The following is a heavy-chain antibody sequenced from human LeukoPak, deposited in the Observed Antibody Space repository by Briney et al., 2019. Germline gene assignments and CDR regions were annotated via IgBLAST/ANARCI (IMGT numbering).Heavy chain of an antibody. CDR3: ARDVLLWFGEFYGMDV. J-gene: IGHJ6*02. CDR1: GFIFSSYW. V-gene: IGHV3-7*01. D-gene: IGHD3-10*01. Sequence: GGSLRLSCAASGFIFSSYWMTWVRQAPGKGLEWVANIKQAGSENSYVDSVKGRFTISRDNAKNSLFLQISSLRAEDTAVYYCARDVLLWFGEFYGMDVWGQGTTVTVSS. CDR2: IKQAGSEN.